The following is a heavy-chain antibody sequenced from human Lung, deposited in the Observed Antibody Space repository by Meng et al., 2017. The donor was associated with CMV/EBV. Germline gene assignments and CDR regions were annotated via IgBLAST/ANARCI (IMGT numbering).Heavy chain of an antibody. D-gene: IGHD6-13*01. CDR2: ISYDGSNK. CDR3: ARDSRGSWYYSHGDYYYGMDV. Sequence: GGSLRLXCAASGFTFSSYAMHWVRQAPGKGLEWVAVISYDGSNKYYADSVKGRFTISRDNSKNTLYLQMNSLRAKDTAVYYCARDSRGSWYYSHGDYYYGMDVWGQGTXVTVSS. J-gene: IGHJ6*02. V-gene: IGHV3-30-3*01. CDR1: GFTFSSYA.